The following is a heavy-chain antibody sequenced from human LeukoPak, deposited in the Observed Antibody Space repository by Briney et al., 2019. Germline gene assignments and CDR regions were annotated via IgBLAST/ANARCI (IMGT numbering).Heavy chain of an antibody. CDR3: ARDSGGLMPYDY. Sequence: EASVKVSCKASGYTFTSYGISWVRQAPGQGLEWMGWISAYNGNTNYAQKLQGRITLTTDTSTSTANMELRSLGSDDTAIYYCARDSGGLMPYDYWGPGTLVTVSS. V-gene: IGHV1-18*01. CDR1: GYTFTSYG. CDR2: ISAYNGNT. D-gene: IGHD4-23*01. J-gene: IGHJ4*02.